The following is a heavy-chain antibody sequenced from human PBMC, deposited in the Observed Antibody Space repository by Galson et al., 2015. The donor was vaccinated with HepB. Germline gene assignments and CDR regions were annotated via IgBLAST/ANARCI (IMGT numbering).Heavy chain of an antibody. CDR1: GYTFTSYD. Sequence: SVKVSCKASGYTFTSYDINWVRQATGQGLEWMGWMNPNSGNTGYAQKFQGRVTMTRNTSISTAHMELSSLRSEDTAVYYCARAPLPAAMVGYYYYYMDVWGKGTTVTVSS. CDR3: ARAPLPAAMVGYYYYYMDV. V-gene: IGHV1-8*01. CDR2: MNPNSGNT. D-gene: IGHD2-2*01. J-gene: IGHJ6*03.